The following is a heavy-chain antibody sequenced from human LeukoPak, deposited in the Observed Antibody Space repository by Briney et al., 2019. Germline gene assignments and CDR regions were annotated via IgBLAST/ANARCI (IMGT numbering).Heavy chain of an antibody. CDR2: IQYDGSHK. CDR3: AKAGGIYYPDHFDP. D-gene: IGHD1-26*01. CDR1: GFTFSSYG. J-gene: IGHJ5*02. V-gene: IGHV3-30*02. Sequence: GGSLRLSCAASGFTFSSYGMHWVRQAPGKGLEWVAFIQYDGSHKYYADSVKGRFTISRDNSKNTLFLQMNSLRGEDTAVYYCAKAGGIYYPDHFDPWGQGTLVTVSS.